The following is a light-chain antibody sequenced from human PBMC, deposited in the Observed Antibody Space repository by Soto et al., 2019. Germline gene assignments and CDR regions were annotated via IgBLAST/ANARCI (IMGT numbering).Light chain of an antibody. Sequence: DIQMTQSPSTLSASVGDRVTITCRASQSISSWLAWYQQKPGKAPKLLIYDASSLESGGPSRFSGSGSGTEFTLTISSLQPDDFATYYCQQYNSYSPPLTFGQGTKVEIK. CDR3: QQYNSYSPPLT. CDR1: QSISSW. CDR2: DAS. J-gene: IGKJ1*01. V-gene: IGKV1-5*01.